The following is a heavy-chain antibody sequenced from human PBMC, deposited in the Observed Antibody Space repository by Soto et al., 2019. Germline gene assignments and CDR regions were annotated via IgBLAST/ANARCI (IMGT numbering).Heavy chain of an antibody. CDR3: ARCPRYSGCDDGPRVPPDD. D-gene: IGHD5-12*01. Sequence: SETLSLTCTVSGGSISSGGYYWSWIRQHPGKGLEWIGYIYYSGSTYYNPSLKSRVTISVDTSKNQFSLKLSSVTAADTAVYYCARCPRYSGCDDGPRVPPDDGGGGTGDTVS. CDR1: GGSISSGGYY. V-gene: IGHV4-31*03. CDR2: IYYSGST. J-gene: IGHJ4*02.